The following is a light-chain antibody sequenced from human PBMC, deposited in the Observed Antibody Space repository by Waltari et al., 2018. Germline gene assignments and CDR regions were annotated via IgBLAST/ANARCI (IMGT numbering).Light chain of an antibody. CDR1: SANIGSNA. CDR3: ATWDDSLNGVV. Sequence: QRVTISCSGSSANIGSNAVHWYQQLPGKAPKLLIYYDDLLPSGVSDRFSGSQSGTSASLAISGLQSEDEADYYCATWDDSLNGVVFGGGTKLTV. V-gene: IGLV1-36*01. CDR2: YDD. J-gene: IGLJ3*02.